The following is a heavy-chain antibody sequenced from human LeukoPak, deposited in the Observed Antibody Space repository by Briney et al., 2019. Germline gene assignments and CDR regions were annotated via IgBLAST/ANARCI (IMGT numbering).Heavy chain of an antibody. CDR1: GFTFSSYS. CDR2: ISSSSSTI. J-gene: IGHJ3*02. D-gene: IGHD3-22*01. V-gene: IGHV3-48*04. CDR3: ASLGSYYDSSPEAFDI. Sequence: GGSLRLSCAASGFTFSSYSMNWVRQAPGKGLEWVPYISSSSSTIYYADSVKGRFTISRDNAKNSLYLQMNSLRAEDTAVYYCASLGSYYDSSPEAFDIWGQGTMVTVSS.